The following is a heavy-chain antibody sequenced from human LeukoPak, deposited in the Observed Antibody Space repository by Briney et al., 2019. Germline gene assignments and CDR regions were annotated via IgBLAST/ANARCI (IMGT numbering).Heavy chain of an antibody. CDR2: ISSSSSYI. D-gene: IGHD3-10*01. CDR1: GFTFSSYS. J-gene: IGHJ3*02. CDR3: ANYDSGSYAFDI. V-gene: IGHV3-21*01. Sequence: GGSLRLSCAASGFTFSSYSMNWVRQAPGKGLEWVSSISSSSSYIYYVDSVKGRFTISRDNAKNSLYLQMNSLRAEDTAVYYCANYDSGSYAFDIWGQGTMVTVSS.